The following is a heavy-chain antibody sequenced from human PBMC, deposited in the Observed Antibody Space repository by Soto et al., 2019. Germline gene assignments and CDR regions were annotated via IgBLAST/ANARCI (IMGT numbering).Heavy chain of an antibody. Sequence: GASVKVSCKASGVTFSSYAISWVRQAPGQGLEWMGGIIPIFGTANYAQKFQGRVTITADKSTSTAYMELSSLRSEDTAVYYCARKSVGDYYYYGMDVWGQGTTVTVSS. CDR1: GVTFSSYA. V-gene: IGHV1-69*06. D-gene: IGHD2-15*01. CDR3: ARKSVGDYYYYGMDV. J-gene: IGHJ6*02. CDR2: IIPIFGTA.